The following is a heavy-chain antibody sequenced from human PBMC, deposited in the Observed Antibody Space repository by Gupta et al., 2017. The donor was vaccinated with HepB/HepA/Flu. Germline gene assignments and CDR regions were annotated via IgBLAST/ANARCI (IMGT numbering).Heavy chain of an antibody. CDR2: FNPDTGGT. V-gene: IGHV1-2*02. CDR1: GYPFTAFY. CDR3: ARGLVPAAVSDY. Sequence: QVQLVQSGAEMKKPGASVKVSCRASGYPFTAFYIHWVRQARGQGLEWVGWFNPDTGGTSSAENFQGRVTLTRDTSINTAYMELSRLRSDDTALYFCARGLVPAAVSDYWGQGTLVTVSS. J-gene: IGHJ4*02. D-gene: IGHD2-2*01.